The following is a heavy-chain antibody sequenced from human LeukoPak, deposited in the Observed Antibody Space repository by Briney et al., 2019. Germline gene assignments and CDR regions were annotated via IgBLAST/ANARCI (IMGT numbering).Heavy chain of an antibody. CDR2: IYTSGST. D-gene: IGHD2-15*01. V-gene: IGHV4-4*07. CDR1: GGSIRSYY. Sequence: SETLSLTCTVSGGSIRSYYWSWIRQPAGKGLDWIGRIYTSGSTNYNPSLKSRVTMSVDTSENQFSLKLSSVTAADTAVYYCARGENCSGGSCYGSDAFDIWGQGTMVTVSS. CDR3: ARGENCSGGSCYGSDAFDI. J-gene: IGHJ3*02.